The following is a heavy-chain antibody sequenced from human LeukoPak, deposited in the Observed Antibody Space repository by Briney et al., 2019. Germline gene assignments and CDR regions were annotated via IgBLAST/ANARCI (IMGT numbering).Heavy chain of an antibody. CDR2: IKQDGSEK. D-gene: IGHD3-22*01. V-gene: IGHV3-7*01. Sequence: PGGSLRLSCAASGFTFSSYWMSWVRQAPGKGLEWVANIKQDGSEKYYVDSVKGRFTISRDNAKNSLYLQMNSLRAEDTAVYYCARVYYDSSGYYPPYYYYYYMDVWGKGTTVTVSS. J-gene: IGHJ6*03. CDR3: ARVYYDSSGYYPPYYYYYYMDV. CDR1: GFTFSSYW.